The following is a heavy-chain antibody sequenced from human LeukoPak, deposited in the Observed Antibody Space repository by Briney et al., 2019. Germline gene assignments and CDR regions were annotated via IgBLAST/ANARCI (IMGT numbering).Heavy chain of an antibody. J-gene: IGHJ4*02. V-gene: IGHV3-53*05. CDR1: GFTVSSNY. D-gene: IGHD2-8*01. CDR3: ARDLVYCTNGVCDPYYFDY. CDR2: IYSGGST. Sequence: SGGSVRLSCAASGFTVSSNYMSGVRQAPGKGLEWVSVIYSGGSTYYADSVKGRFTISRDNSKNTLYLQMNSLRAEDTAVYYCARDLVYCTNGVCDPYYFDYWAREPWSPSPQ.